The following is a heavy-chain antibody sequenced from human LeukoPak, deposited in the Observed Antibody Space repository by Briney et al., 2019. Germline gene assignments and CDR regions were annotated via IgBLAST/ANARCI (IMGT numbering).Heavy chain of an antibody. V-gene: IGHV3-11*04. J-gene: IGHJ4*02. Sequence: PGGSLRLSCAASGFTFSDYYMSWIRQAPGKGLEWVSYISDYGNTIYYVDSVKGRFTISRDNAKNSLYLQMNSLRAEDTAVYYCARDGPGDSAFDYWGQGTLVTVSS. CDR1: GFTFSDYY. CDR3: ARDGPGDSAFDY. D-gene: IGHD3-16*01. CDR2: ISDYGNTI.